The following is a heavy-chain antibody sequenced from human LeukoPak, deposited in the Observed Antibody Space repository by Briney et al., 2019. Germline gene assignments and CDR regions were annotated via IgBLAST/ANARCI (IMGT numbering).Heavy chain of an antibody. V-gene: IGHV3-43*01. D-gene: IGHD3-16*01. J-gene: IGHJ4*02. CDR3: AKEGVSYASLDY. CDR1: GFTFDDYT. CDR2: ISWDGLTT. Sequence: GGSLGLSCEASGFTFDDYTIHWVRQPPGKGLEWVSLISWDGLTTYYADSVEGRFTISRDNSKNSLYLQLNSLRPEDTAFYYCAKEGVSYASLDYWGQGTLVTVSS.